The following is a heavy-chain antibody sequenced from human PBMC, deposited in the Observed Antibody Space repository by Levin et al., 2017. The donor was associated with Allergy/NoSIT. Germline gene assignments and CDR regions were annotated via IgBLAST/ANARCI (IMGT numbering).Heavy chain of an antibody. D-gene: IGHD3-10*01. CDR1: GFTFSSYT. V-gene: IGHV3-23*01. J-gene: IGHJ4*02. Sequence: GGSLRLSCAASGFTFSSYTTTWVRQAPGKGLEWVSVISGSADTTYYADSVKGRFTISRDNSKNTLYLQMHSLRAEDTAVYYCAKDDYYGSGSYYTVNYFDYWGQGTLVTVSS. CDR2: ISGSADTT. CDR3: AKDDYYGSGSYYTVNYFDY.